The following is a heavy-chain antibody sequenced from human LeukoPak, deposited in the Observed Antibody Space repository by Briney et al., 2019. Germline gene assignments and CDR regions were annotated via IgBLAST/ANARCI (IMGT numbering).Heavy chain of an antibody. J-gene: IGHJ6*03. Sequence: SVKVSCKASGGTFSSYAISWVRQAPGQGLEWMGGIIPIFGTANYAQKFQGRVTITTDESTSTAYMEQSSLRTEDKAVYYWLRSRYDFRSGYYRTYYYYYMDVSGQGTTVTVS. CDR1: GGTFSSYA. V-gene: IGHV1-69*05. D-gene: IGHD3-3*01. CDR2: IIPIFGTA. CDR3: LRSRYDFRSGYYRTYYYYYMDV.